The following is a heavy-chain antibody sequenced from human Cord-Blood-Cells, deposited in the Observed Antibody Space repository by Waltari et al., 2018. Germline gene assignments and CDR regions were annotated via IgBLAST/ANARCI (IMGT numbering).Heavy chain of an antibody. V-gene: IGHV3-23*01. D-gene: IGHD3-10*01. CDR3: AKGAYRGSYYKVDY. J-gene: IGHJ4*02. CDR1: GFTFSSYA. Sequence: EVQLLESGGGLVQPGGSLRLSCAASGFTFSSYALSWVRTAPGKGLEWVSAISGSGGSTYYADSVKGRFTISRDNSKNTLYLQMNSLRAEDTAVYYCAKGAYRGSYYKVDYWGQGTLVTVSS. CDR2: ISGSGGST.